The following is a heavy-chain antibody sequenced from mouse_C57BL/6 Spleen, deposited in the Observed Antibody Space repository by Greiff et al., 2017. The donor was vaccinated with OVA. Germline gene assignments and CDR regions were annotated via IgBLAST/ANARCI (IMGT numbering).Heavy chain of an antibody. CDR3: TREGLYDGSSFAY. J-gene: IGHJ3*01. D-gene: IGHD2-3*01. V-gene: IGHV1-15*01. CDR2: IDPETGGT. Sequence: QLQHSFSYLVRPVASVTLSCKASGYTFTDYEMHWVKQTPVHGLEWIGAIDPETGGTAYNQKFKGKAILTADKSSSTAYMELRSLTSEDSAVYYCTREGLYDGSSFAYWGQGTLVTVSA. CDR1: GYTFTDYE.